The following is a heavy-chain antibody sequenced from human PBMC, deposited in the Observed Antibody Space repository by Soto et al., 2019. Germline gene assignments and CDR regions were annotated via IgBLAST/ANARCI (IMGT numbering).Heavy chain of an antibody. V-gene: IGHV3-48*03. J-gene: IGHJ6*02. CDR3: ARDGTTETTNYHYAMDV. CDR1: GFTFNTYH. Sequence: EVQLVESGGGLVQPGGSLILSCAASGFTFNTYHMNWVRQAPGKGLEWVSYIHSGGSRIYYADSVKGRFTISRDNAKNSLFLQMSSLTAEDTAVYYCARDGTTETTNYHYAMDVWGQGTTVTVSS. CDR2: IHSGGSRI. D-gene: IGHD4-17*01.